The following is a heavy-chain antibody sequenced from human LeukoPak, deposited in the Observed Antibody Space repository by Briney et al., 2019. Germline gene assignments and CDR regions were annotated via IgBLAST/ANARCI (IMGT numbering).Heavy chain of an antibody. CDR3: ARGPLPDY. Sequence: GGSLRLSCVGSGFTFSTFAMIWVRQPPGKGLEWVSSIFPSGGEIHYADSVKGRFTISRDNAKNSLYLQMNSLRAEDTAVYYCARGPLPDYWGQGTLVTVSS. CDR1: GFTFSTFA. CDR2: IFPSGGEI. V-gene: IGHV3-21*01. J-gene: IGHJ4*02.